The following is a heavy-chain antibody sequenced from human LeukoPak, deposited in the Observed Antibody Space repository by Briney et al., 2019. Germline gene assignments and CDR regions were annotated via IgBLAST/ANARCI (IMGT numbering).Heavy chain of an antibody. V-gene: IGHV5-51*01. CDR3: ARHSTAREKLDAFDI. CDR1: GYSFTSYW. Sequence: GESLKISCKGSGYSFTSYWIGWVRQMPGKGLERMGIIYPGDSDTRYSPSFQGQVTISADKSISTAYLQWSSLKASDTAMYYCARHSTAREKLDAFDIWGQGTMVTVSS. D-gene: IGHD2-21*02. CDR2: IYPGDSDT. J-gene: IGHJ3*02.